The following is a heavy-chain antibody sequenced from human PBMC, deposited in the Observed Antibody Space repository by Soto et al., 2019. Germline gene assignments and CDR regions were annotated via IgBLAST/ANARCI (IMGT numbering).Heavy chain of an antibody. CDR3: AKEKSVTNSGYDAFDI. CDR2: ISYTGSTI. J-gene: IGHJ3*02. CDR1: EFTFSNYE. V-gene: IGHV3-48*03. D-gene: IGHD6-25*01. Sequence: GGSLRLSCVGSEFTFSNYEMNWVRQAPGKGLEWVSYISYTGSTIYYADSVRGRLTISRDNSKNSLYLQMNSLRAEDTAVYYCAKEKSVTNSGYDAFDIWGQGTMVTVSS.